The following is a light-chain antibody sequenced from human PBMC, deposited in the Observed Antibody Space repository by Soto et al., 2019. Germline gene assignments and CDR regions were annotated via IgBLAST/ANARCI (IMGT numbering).Light chain of an antibody. CDR1: QSVISTY. CDR2: GAS. Sequence: EIVLTQSPGTLSLSPGERAALSCRASQSVISTYFAWYQQKPGQAPRLLIYGASSRATGIPERFSGSGSGIDFTLTISRLEPEDFAVYYCHQYAGSPPYTFGQGTKLEIK. CDR3: HQYAGSPPYT. V-gene: IGKV3-20*01. J-gene: IGKJ2*01.